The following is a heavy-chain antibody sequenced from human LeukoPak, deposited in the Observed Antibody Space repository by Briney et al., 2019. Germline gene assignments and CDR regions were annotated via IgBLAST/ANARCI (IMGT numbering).Heavy chain of an antibody. D-gene: IGHD2-8*01. J-gene: IGHJ4*02. CDR1: GFTFSSYE. Sequence: PGGSLRLSCAASGFTFSSYEMNWVRQAPGKGLEWVSYISSRGSTIYYADSVKGRFTISRDNAKNSLFLQMNSLRAEDTAMYYCASLMGDKTIFEYWGQGTLVTVSS. CDR2: ISSRGSTI. CDR3: ASLMGDKTIFEY. V-gene: IGHV3-48*03.